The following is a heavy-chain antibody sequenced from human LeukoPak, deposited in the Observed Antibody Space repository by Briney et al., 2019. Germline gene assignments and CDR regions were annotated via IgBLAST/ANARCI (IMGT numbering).Heavy chain of an antibody. CDR1: GGSISSSSYY. Sequence: PSETLSLTCTVSGGSISSSSYYWSWIRQPAGKGLEWIGRIQTSGKTNYNPSLKSRVTMSVDTSKNQFSLKLSSVTAADTAVYYCVRDVGTSDAFDIWGQGTMVIVSS. J-gene: IGHJ3*02. CDR2: IQTSGKT. CDR3: VRDVGTSDAFDI. V-gene: IGHV4-61*02. D-gene: IGHD1-1*01.